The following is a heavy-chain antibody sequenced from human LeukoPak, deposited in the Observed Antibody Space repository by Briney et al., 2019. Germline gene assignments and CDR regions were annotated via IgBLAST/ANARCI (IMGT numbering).Heavy chain of an antibody. CDR3: ARAAVTTSRYFQH. CDR2: IYNSGHT. J-gene: IGHJ1*01. Sequence: SETLSLTCAVSGGSLSGYYWSWIRQPPGPELEWIGYIYNSGHTNYNPSLKSRVTISEDTSKNQLSLMLSSVTAADTAVYYCARAAVTTSRYFQHWGQGTLVTVSS. CDR1: GGSLSGYY. V-gene: IGHV4-59*01. D-gene: IGHD4-17*01.